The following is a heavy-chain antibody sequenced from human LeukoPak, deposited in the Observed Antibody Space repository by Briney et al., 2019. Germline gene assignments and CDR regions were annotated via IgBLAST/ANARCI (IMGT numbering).Heavy chain of an antibody. CDR2: IYHSGST. J-gene: IGHJ4*02. V-gene: IGHV4-38-2*01. D-gene: IGHD1-26*01. CDR1: GFTFSSYS. CDR3: ARHYSGSYYSGGDFDY. Sequence: PGGSLRLSCAASGFTFSSYSMNWVRQAPGKGLEWIGSIYHSGSTYYNPSLKSRVTISVDTSKNQFSLKLSSVTAADTAVYYCARHYSGSYYSGGDFDYWGQGTLVTVSS.